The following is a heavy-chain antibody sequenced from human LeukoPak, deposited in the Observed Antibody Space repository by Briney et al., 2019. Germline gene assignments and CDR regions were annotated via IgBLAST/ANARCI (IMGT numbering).Heavy chain of an antibody. D-gene: IGHD3-22*01. CDR1: GGSFSGYY. CDR3: AGSITMIAAIDY. J-gene: IGHJ4*02. V-gene: IGHV4-34*01. CDR2: INHSGST. Sequence: SETLSLTYAVYGGSFSGYYWSWIRQPPGKGLEWIGEINHSGSTNYNPSLKSRVTISVDTSKNQFSLKLSSVTAADTAVYYCAGSITMIAAIDYWGQGTLVTVSS.